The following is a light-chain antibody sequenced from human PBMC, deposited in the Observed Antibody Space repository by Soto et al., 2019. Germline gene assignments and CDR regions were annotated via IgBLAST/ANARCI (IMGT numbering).Light chain of an antibody. J-gene: IGLJ2*01. CDR1: SSDVGGYNY. Sequence: QSAMTQPPSASGSPGQSVTISCIGTSSDVGGYNYVSWYQQHPGKAPKLMIYEVSKRPSGVPDRFSGSKSGNTASLTVSGLQAEDEEDYYCSSYAASNNLGVFGGGTKLTVL. CDR3: SSYAASNNLGV. V-gene: IGLV2-8*01. CDR2: EVS.